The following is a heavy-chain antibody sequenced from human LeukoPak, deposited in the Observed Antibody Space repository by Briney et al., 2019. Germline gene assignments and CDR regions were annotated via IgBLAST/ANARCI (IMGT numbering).Heavy chain of an antibody. CDR3: ARGSYDSSGHKYYFDY. J-gene: IGHJ4*02. Sequence: GGSLRLSCAASGFTFSSYAMSWVRQAPGKGLEWVSAISGSGGSTYYADSVKGRFTISRDNSKNTLYLQMNSLRAEDTAVYYCARGSYDSSGHKYYFDYWGQGTLVTVSS. V-gene: IGHV3-23*01. CDR1: GFTFSSYA. CDR2: ISGSGGST. D-gene: IGHD3-22*01.